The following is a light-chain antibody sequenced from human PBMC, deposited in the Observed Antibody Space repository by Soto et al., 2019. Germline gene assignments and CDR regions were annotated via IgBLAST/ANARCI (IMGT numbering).Light chain of an antibody. CDR1: TGEVSIGNF. CDR3: MLYYAGAGL. J-gene: IGLJ1*01. Sequence: VVTQEPSLTVSPGGTVTLTCASSTGEVSIGNFPNWFQQKPGQAPRALTYSTDSKYSWTPARFSGSLVGGKAALTLSGVQPEDEADYYCMLYYAGAGLFGPGTKVTV. V-gene: IGLV7-43*01. CDR2: STD.